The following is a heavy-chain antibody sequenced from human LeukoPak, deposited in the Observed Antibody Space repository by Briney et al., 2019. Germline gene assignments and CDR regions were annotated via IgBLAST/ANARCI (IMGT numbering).Heavy chain of an antibody. CDR1: GGSISSYY. V-gene: IGHV4-59*01. Sequence: SETLSLTCTVSGGSISSYYWSWIRQPPGKGLEWIGYIYYSGSTNYNPSLKSRVTISVDTSKNQFSLKLSSVTAADTAVYYCARGTYYYDSNGYYGAFDIWGQGTMVTGSS. J-gene: IGHJ3*02. CDR3: ARGTYYYDSNGYYGAFDI. D-gene: IGHD3-22*01. CDR2: IYYSGST.